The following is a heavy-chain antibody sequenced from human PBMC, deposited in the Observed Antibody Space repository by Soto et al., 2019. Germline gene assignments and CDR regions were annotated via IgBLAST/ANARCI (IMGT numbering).Heavy chain of an antibody. CDR2: ISYDGSNK. CDR3: ARTTTVAGTPEFDY. J-gene: IGHJ4*02. V-gene: IGHV3-30-3*01. D-gene: IGHD6-19*01. Sequence: QVQLVESGGGVVQPGRSLRVSCAASGFTFSSFNMHWVRQAPGEGLEWVALISYDGSNKYVDSVKGRFTISRDNSKNTLYLQMSSLRPEDTAVYYCARTTTVAGTPEFDYWGQGTLVTVSS. CDR1: GFTFSSFN.